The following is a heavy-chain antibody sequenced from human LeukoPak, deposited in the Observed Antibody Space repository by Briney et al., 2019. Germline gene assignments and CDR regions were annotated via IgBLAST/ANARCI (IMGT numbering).Heavy chain of an antibody. D-gene: IGHD3-10*01. CDR2: ISSSSSTI. Sequence: GGSLRLSCAASGFTSSSYSMNWVRQAPGKGLEWVSYISSSSSTIYYADSVKGRFTISRDNAKNSLYLQMNSLRAEDTAVYYCAGDSRGDYFDYWGQGTLVTVSS. CDR1: GFTSSSYS. V-gene: IGHV3-48*01. CDR3: AGDSRGDYFDY. J-gene: IGHJ4*02.